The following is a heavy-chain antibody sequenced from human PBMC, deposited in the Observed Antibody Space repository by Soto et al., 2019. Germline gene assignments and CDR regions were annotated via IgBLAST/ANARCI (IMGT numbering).Heavy chain of an antibody. Sequence: GASVKVSCKASGYTFTSYYMHWVRQAPGQGLEWMGIINPSGGSTSYAQKFQGRVTMTRDTSTSTVYMELSSLRSEDTAVCYCARRGGVELMVYAAYFDYWGQGTLVTVSS. CDR3: ARRGGVELMVYAAYFDY. CDR2: INPSGGST. V-gene: IGHV1-46*03. CDR1: GYTFTSYY. D-gene: IGHD2-8*01. J-gene: IGHJ4*02.